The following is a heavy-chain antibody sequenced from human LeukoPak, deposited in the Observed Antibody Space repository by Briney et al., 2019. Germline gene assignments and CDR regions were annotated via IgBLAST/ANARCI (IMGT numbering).Heavy chain of an antibody. CDR2: IYTSGST. CDR3: ARAPGYYHYFEY. D-gene: IGHD3-22*01. V-gene: IGHV4-61*02. J-gene: IGHJ4*02. Sequence: KASETLSLTCTVSGGSISSSSYYWSWIRQPAGKGLEWIGRIYTSGSTKYNPSLMSRVTISVDTSKNQFSLNLSSVTAADTAVYYCARAPGYYHYFEYWGQGTLVTVSS. CDR1: GGSISSSSYY.